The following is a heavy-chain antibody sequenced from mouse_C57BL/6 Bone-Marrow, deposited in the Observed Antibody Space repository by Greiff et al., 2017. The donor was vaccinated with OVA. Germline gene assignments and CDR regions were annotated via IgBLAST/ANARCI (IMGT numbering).Heavy chain of an antibody. CDR2: INPNNGGT. CDR3: ARYYGSSYHYAMDY. D-gene: IGHD1-1*01. J-gene: IGHJ4*01. Sequence: EVKLVESGPELVKPGASVKIPCKASGYTFTDYNMDWVKQSHGKSLEWIGDINPNNGGTIYNQKFKGKATLTVDKSSSTAYMELRSLTSEDTAVYYCARYYGSSYHYAMDYWGQGTSVTVSS. V-gene: IGHV1-18*01. CDR1: GYTFTDYN.